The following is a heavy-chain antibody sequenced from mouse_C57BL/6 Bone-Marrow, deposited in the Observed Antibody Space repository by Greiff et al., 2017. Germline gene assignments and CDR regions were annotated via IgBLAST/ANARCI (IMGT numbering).Heavy chain of an antibody. CDR3: AREEEVPYY. Sequence: EVMLVESGGGLVKPGGSLKLSCAASGFTFSSYAMSWVRQTPEKRLEWVATISDGGSYTYYPDNVKGRFTISRDNAKNNLYLQMSHLKSEDTAMYYSAREEEVPYYWGQGTSVTVSS. CDR1: GFTFSSYA. CDR2: ISDGGSYT. D-gene: IGHD2-14*01. J-gene: IGHJ4*01. V-gene: IGHV5-4*01.